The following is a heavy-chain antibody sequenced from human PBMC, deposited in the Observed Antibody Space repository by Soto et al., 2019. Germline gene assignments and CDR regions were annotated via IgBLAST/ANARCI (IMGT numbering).Heavy chain of an antibody. V-gene: IGHV1-69*12. CDR2: IIPIFGTA. D-gene: IGHD1-20*01. CDR1: GGTFSSYA. J-gene: IGHJ6*02. Sequence: QVQLVQSGAEVKKPGSSVKVSCKASGGTFSSYAISWVRQAPGQGLEWMGGIIPIFGTANYAQKFQGRVTITAEESTSTAYMELSSLSSEDTAVYYCARGITGTVSYYYGMDVWGQGTTVTASS. CDR3: ARGITGTVSYYYGMDV.